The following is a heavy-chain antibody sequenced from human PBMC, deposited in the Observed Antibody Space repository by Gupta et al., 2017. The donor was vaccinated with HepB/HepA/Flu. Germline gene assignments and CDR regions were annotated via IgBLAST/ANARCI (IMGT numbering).Heavy chain of an antibody. CDR3: ERLLRRPSYYFDY. Sequence: QVQLQQWGAGLLKPSATLSLPCAVYGGSFSGYYCSWIRQPPGKGLEWIGEINHSGSTNYNPSLKSRVTISVDTSKNQCSLKLSSVTAADTAVYYCERLLRRPSYYFDYWGQGTLVTGSS. V-gene: IGHV4-34*01. CDR2: INHSGST. D-gene: IGHD2-21*01. J-gene: IGHJ4*02. CDR1: GGSFSGYY.